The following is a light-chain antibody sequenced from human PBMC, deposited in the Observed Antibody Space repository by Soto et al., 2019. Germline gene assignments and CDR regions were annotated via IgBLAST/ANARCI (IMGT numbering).Light chain of an antibody. CDR2: DAS. CDR3: QQYDTLPPS. V-gene: IGKV1-33*01. Sequence: DIQMTQSPSSLSASVGDRVTIPCQASQDISNYLNWYQQKPGKAPKLLIYDASNLETGVPSRFSGSGYGTEFTFTIRSLQPEDIATYYCQQYDTLPPSCGPGTKVDIK. CDR1: QDISNY. J-gene: IGKJ3*01.